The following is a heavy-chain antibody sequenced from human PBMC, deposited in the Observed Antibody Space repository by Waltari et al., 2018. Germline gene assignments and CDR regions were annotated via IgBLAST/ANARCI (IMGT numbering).Heavy chain of an antibody. V-gene: IGHV3-48*04. CDR2: ISTYGTNT. Sequence: EVQLVESGGGLVQPGGSLRLSCKASGFAFETYSMHWVRQAPGKGLEGVAYISTYGTNTFYADSVKGRFSVSRDNAERSVTLQMSSLRVEDTAVYFCARDLLRFLEWGSWGQGALVTVSS. CDR1: GFAFETYS. D-gene: IGHD3-3*01. CDR3: ARDLLRFLEWGS. J-gene: IGHJ5*02.